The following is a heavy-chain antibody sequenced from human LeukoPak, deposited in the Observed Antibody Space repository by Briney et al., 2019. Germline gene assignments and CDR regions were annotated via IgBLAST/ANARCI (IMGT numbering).Heavy chain of an antibody. CDR2: INQDGTEK. V-gene: IGHV3-7*01. CDR3: VKVAKYYYGSETYFEH. Sequence: QSGESLRLSCAASGFTFTTYWMSWVRQLPGKGLEWVANINQDGTEKYYVDSVKGRFTISRDNAKNSLDLQMNSLRVEDTGIYYCVKVAKYYYGSETYFEHWGQGTPATASS. J-gene: IGHJ4*02. CDR1: GFTFTTYW. D-gene: IGHD3-10*01.